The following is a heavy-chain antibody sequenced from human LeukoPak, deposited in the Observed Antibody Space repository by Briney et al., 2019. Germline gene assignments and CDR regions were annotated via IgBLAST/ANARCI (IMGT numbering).Heavy chain of an antibody. CDR1: NGPINTYQ. CDR3: ARLSTRIAAFDI. J-gene: IGHJ3*02. V-gene: IGHV4-59*01. Sequence: SETLSLTCTVSNGPINTYQWSWIRQPPGKGLEWIGRISSSGSTNYNPSLKSRVTISVDTSKNQFSLKLSSVTAADTAVYYCARLSTRIAAFDIWGQGTMVTVSS. D-gene: IGHD2-15*01. CDR2: ISSSGST.